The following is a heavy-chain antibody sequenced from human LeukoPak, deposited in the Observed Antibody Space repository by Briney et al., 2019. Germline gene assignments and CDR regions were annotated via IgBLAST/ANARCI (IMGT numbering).Heavy chain of an antibody. Sequence: PSETLSLTCTASGGSISSYYWSWIRQPPGKGLEWIGYIYYSGSTNYNPSLKSRVTISVGTSKNQFSLKLSSVTAADTAVYYCAREGWYYYDSSGENAFDIWGQGTMVTVSS. D-gene: IGHD3-22*01. V-gene: IGHV4-59*01. CDR2: IYYSGST. J-gene: IGHJ3*02. CDR3: AREGWYYYDSSGENAFDI. CDR1: GGSISSYY.